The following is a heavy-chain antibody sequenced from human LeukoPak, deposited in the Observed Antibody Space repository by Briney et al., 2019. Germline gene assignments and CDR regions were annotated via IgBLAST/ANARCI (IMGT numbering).Heavy chain of an antibody. CDR1: GGSISSGSYY. CDR2: IYTSGST. D-gene: IGHD3-22*01. V-gene: IGHV4-61*02. CDR3: ARDVPYYYDSSGGALDT. Sequence: SQTLSLTCTVSGGSISSGSYYWSWIRQPAGKGLEWFGRIYTSGSTNYNPSLKSRVTISVDTSKNQFSPKLSSVTAADTAVYYCARDVPYYYDSSGGALDTWAQGTRVTV. J-gene: IGHJ3*02.